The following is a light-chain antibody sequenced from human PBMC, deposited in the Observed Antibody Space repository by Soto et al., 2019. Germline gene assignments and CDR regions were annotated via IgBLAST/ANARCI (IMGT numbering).Light chain of an antibody. V-gene: IGKV3-11*01. CDR1: QSVGTF. CDR3: LQHNNYPWT. CDR2: VAS. Sequence: EIVLTQSPATLSLSPGERATLSCRASQSVGTFFAWYQQKPGQAPRLLIYVASRLESGVPSRFSGSGFGTEFTLTISGLQPEDFATYYCLQHNNYPWTFGQGTRVEIK. J-gene: IGKJ1*01.